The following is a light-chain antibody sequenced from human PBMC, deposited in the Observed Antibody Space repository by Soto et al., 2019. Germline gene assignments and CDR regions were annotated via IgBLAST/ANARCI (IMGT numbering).Light chain of an antibody. CDR2: GAS. CDR1: QSVSSN. J-gene: IGKJ2*01. Sequence: EIVMTQSPATLSVSPGGRATLSCRASQSVSSNLAWYQQKPGQAPRLLIYGASTRATGIPARFSGSGSGTEFTLTISSLQSEDFAVYYCHQYNNWPPMYTFGQGTKLEIK. CDR3: HQYNNWPPMYT. V-gene: IGKV3-15*01.